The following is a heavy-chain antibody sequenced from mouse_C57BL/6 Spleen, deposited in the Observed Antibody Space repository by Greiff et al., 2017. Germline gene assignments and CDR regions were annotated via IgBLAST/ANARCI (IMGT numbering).Heavy chain of an antibody. D-gene: IGHD1-1*01. CDR3: ARTQFPHYYGRSYDYAMDY. Sequence: VQLQQPGTELVKPGASVKLSCKASGYTFTSYWMHWVKQRPGQGLEWIGNINPSNGGTNYNEKFKSKATLTVDKSSSTAYMQLSSLTSEDSAVYYCARTQFPHYYGRSYDYAMDYWGQGTSVTVSS. CDR2: INPSNGGT. V-gene: IGHV1-53*01. CDR1: GYTFTSYW. J-gene: IGHJ4*01.